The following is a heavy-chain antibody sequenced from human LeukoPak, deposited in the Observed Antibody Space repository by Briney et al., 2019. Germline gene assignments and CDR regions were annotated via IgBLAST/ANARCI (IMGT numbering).Heavy chain of an antibody. D-gene: IGHD3-16*01. J-gene: IGHJ4*02. Sequence: PGVSLTLSCAASGFTFSSYSMHWVRQAPWKGREWVSSISSSGTYIYYADSVRGRFTISRDNANNSVHLQMNSLRAEDTAVYYCARGQGGLGGNWGQGTLVTVSS. V-gene: IGHV3-21*01. CDR1: GFTFSSYS. CDR3: ARGQGGLGGN. CDR2: ISSSGTYI.